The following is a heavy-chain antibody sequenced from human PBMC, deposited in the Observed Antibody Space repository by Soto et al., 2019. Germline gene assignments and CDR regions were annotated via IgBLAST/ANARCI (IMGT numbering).Heavy chain of an antibody. D-gene: IGHD3-16*01. CDR1: GAPITTTKW. Sequence: QVQLQESGPGLVKPSETLSLTCTVSGAPITTTKWWAWVRLPPGKGLEWIGELSRGDERSSNPSLEGRFTMSPDKSNNHFSLKLTSVTAAGTAIYSCATQTISYAWGVWGRGTAVTVSS. CDR3: ATQTISYAWGV. J-gene: IGHJ6*02. CDR2: LSRGDER. V-gene: IGHV4-4*02.